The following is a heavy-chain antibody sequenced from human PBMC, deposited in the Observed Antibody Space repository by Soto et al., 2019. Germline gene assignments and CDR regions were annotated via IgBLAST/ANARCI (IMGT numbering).Heavy chain of an antibody. Sequence: SVKVSCKASGGTFSSYAISWVRQAPGQGLEWMGGIIPIFGTANYAQKFQGRVTITADESTSTAYMELSSLRSEDTAVYYCARLVAAAGIPKNYGMDVWGQGTTVTVSS. J-gene: IGHJ6*02. V-gene: IGHV1-69*13. CDR1: GGTFSSYA. CDR3: ARLVAAAGIPKNYGMDV. CDR2: IIPIFGTA. D-gene: IGHD6-13*01.